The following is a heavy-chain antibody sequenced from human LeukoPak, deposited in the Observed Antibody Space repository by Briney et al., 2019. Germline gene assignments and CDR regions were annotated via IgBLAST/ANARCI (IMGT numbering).Heavy chain of an antibody. D-gene: IGHD6-13*01. J-gene: IGHJ4*02. CDR2: IYYSGST. Sequence: SETLSLTCTGSGGSISSYYWSWLRQPPGKGLEWIGYIYYSGSTNYNPSLKSRVTISVDTSKNQFSLKLSSVTAADTAVYYCARGHSSSWPIDYWGQGTLVTVSS. CDR3: ARGHSSSWPIDY. V-gene: IGHV4-59*01. CDR1: GGSISSYY.